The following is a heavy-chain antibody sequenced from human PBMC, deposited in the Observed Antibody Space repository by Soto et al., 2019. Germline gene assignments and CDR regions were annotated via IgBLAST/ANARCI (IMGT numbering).Heavy chain of an antibody. CDR1: GFTFSGFA. D-gene: IGHD3-3*01. V-gene: IGHV3-30-3*01. CDR2: ISYDGSNI. CDR3: ARSGDVYDFWSGSVARYSYGMDV. Sequence: GGSLRLSCAASGFTFSGFAMHWVRQAPSKGLEWVAIISYDGSNIYYADSVKGRFTISRDNSKNTLYLQMNSLRADDTAVYYCARSGDVYDFWSGSVARYSYGMDVCGQGTTVTVSS. J-gene: IGHJ6*02.